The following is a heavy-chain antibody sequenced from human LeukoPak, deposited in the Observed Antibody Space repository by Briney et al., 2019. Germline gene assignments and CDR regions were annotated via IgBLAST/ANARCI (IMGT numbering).Heavy chain of an antibody. CDR1: GGTFSSNA. J-gene: IGHJ4*02. CDR3: ARLIDGYSYENYSNSDY. V-gene: IGHV1-69*13. D-gene: IGHD4-11*01. Sequence: GASVKVSCKASGGTFSSNAISWVRQAPGQGLEWMGGIIPIFGTTNDAQKFQGRVTITADESTSTAYMELSSLRSEDTAVYYCARLIDGYSYENYSNSDYWGQGTLVTVSS. CDR2: IIPIFGTT.